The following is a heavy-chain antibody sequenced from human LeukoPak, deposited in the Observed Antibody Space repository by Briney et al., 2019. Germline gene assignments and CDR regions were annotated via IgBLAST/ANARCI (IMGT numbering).Heavy chain of an antibody. CDR3: ARAGLNDYDYVWGSYQFDP. CDR2: IYHSGST. J-gene: IGHJ5*02. D-gene: IGHD3-16*02. V-gene: IGHV4-4*02. CDR1: GGSISSSNW. Sequence: PSETLSLTCAVSGGSISSSNWWSWVRQPPGKGLEWIGEIYHSGSTNYNPSLKSRVTISVDKSKNQFSLKLSSVTAADTAVYYCARAGLNDYDYVWGSYQFDPWGQGTLVTVSS.